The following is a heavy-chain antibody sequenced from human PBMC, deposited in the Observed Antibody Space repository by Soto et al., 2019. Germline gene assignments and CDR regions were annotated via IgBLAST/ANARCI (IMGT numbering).Heavy chain of an antibody. J-gene: IGHJ4*02. D-gene: IGHD4-17*01. CDR2: INHSGST. CDR3: AKRGYGLNY. Sequence: LSLTCAVYGGSFSGYYWSWIRQPPGKGLEWIGEINHSGSTNYNPSLKSRVTISVDTSKNQISLKLSSVTAADTAVYYCAKRGYGLNYWGQGTLVTVSS. CDR1: GGSFSGYY. V-gene: IGHV4-34*01.